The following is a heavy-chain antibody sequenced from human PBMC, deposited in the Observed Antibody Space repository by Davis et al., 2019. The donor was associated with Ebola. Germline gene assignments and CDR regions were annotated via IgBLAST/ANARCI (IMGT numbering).Heavy chain of an antibody. V-gene: IGHV1-18*01. Sequence: AASVKVSCKASGYSFTDDGISWVRQAPGQGLEWMGWISAYNGNTNYAQKLQGRVTMTTDTSTSTAYMELSSLRSEDTAVYYCARDTIFSSGWSLWGQGTLVTVSS. CDR2: ISAYNGNT. CDR3: ARDTIFSSGWSL. J-gene: IGHJ4*02. CDR1: GYSFTDDG. D-gene: IGHD6-19*01.